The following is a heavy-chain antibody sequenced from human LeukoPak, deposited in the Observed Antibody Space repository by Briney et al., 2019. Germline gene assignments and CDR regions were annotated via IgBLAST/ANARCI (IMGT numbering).Heavy chain of an antibody. V-gene: IGHV1-2*02. CDR2: INPNSGDT. CDR3: VRRIGAADNIFQH. J-gene: IGHJ1*01. CDR1: GYTFTGYY. D-gene: IGHD6-25*01. Sequence: GASVKVSCKASGYTFTGYYMQWVRQAPGQGLEWMGWINPNSGDTNYAQKFQGRVTMTRDTSISTVYMELSSLRSDDTAVYYCVRRIGAADNIFQHWGQGTLVTVSS.